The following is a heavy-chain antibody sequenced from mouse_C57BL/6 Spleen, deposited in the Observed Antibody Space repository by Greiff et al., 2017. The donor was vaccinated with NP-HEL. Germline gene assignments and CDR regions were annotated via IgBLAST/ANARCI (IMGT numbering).Heavy chain of an antibody. J-gene: IGHJ4*01. CDR2: IYPGNSDT. D-gene: IGHD2-4*01. CDR1: GYTFTSYW. V-gene: IGHV1-5*01. Sequence: VQLQQSGTVLARPGASVKMSCKTSGYTFTSYWMHWVKQRPGQGLEWIGAIYPGNSDTSYNQKFKGKAKLTAVTSASTAYMELSSLTNEDSAVYYCTKYDYEDTDYAMDYWGQGTSVTVSS. CDR3: TKYDYEDTDYAMDY.